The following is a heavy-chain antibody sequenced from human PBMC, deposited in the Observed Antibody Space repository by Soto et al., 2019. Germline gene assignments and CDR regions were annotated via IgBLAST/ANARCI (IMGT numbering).Heavy chain of an antibody. J-gene: IGHJ6*02. D-gene: IGHD2-15*01. CDR3: ARALGYCSGGSCALGLAPYYYYGMDV. Sequence: SETLSLTCTVSGGSISSYYWSWIRQPPGKGLKWIGYIYYSGSTNYNPSLKSRVTISVDTSKNQFSLKLSSVTAADTAVYYCARALGYCSGGSCALGLAPYYYYGMDVWGQGTTVTVS. V-gene: IGHV4-59*01. CDR1: GGSISSYY. CDR2: IYYSGST.